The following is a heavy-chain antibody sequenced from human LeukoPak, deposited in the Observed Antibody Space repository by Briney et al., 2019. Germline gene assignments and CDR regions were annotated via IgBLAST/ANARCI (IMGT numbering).Heavy chain of an antibody. CDR2: ITDDGSSD. V-gene: IGHV3-30*03. D-gene: IGHD5-18*01. J-gene: IGHJ5*02. CDR3: ARGGVQLWS. CDR1: GFTIRNYG. Sequence: GGSLRLSCVATGFTIRNYGMHWVRQAPGKGLEWVVVITDDGSSDSYVDSVKGRFTISRDNSKNTVYLQMNSLRIEDTALYYCARGGVQLWSWGQGTLVTVSS.